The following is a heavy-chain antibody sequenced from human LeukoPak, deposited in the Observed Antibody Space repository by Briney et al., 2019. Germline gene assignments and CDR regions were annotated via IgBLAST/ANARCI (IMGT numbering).Heavy chain of an antibody. CDR1: GFTSSSYS. J-gene: IGHJ4*02. CDR2: ISSSSSYI. V-gene: IGHV3-21*01. Sequence: KPGGSLRLSCAASGFTSSSYSMNWVRQAPGKGLEWVSSISSSSSYIYYADSVKGRFTISRDNAKNSLYLQMNSLRAEDTAVYYCARDGVGYSYGLEGRYFDYWGQGTLVTVSS. CDR3: ARDGVGYSYGLEGRYFDY. D-gene: IGHD5-18*01.